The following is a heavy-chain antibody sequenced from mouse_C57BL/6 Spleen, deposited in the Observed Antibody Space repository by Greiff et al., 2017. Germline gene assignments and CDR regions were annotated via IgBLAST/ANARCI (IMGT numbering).Heavy chain of an antibody. CDR2: IDPENGDT. Sequence: EVQLVESGAELVRPGASVKLSCTASGFNIKDDYMHWVKQRPEQGLEWIGWIDPENGDTEYASKFQGKATITADPSSNTAYLQLSSLTSEDTAVYYCTTLYDYGDYYAMDYWGQGTSVTVSS. J-gene: IGHJ4*01. D-gene: IGHD2-4*01. CDR1: GFNIKDDY. CDR3: TTLYDYGDYYAMDY. V-gene: IGHV14-4*01.